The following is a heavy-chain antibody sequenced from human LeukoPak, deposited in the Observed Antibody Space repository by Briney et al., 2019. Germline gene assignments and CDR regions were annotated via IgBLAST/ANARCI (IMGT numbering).Heavy chain of an antibody. CDR1: GGSISHYY. CDR2: IYYTGTT. Sequence: SGTLSLTCTVSGGSISHYYWSWIRQPPGKGPEWIGYIYYTGTTNYNPSLKSRVTISVDTSKNQFSLRLTSVTAADTAVYYCVMTQKWLAFDYWGQGILVTVSS. CDR3: VMTQKWLAFDY. V-gene: IGHV4-59*08. J-gene: IGHJ4*02. D-gene: IGHD6-19*01.